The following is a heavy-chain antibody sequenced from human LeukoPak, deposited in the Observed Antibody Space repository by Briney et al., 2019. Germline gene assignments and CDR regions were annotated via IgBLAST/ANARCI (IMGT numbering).Heavy chain of an antibody. V-gene: IGHV1-18*01. CDR1: GYTLTSYG. CDR2: ISAYKGNT. Sequence: ASVKVSCKASGYTLTSYGISWVRQAPGQGLEWMGWISAYKGNTNYAQKLQGRVTMTTDTSTSTAYMELRSLSSVTAADTAVYYCARALMTTVSDNWFDPWGQGTLVTVSS. D-gene: IGHD4-17*01. CDR3: ARALMTTVSDNWFDP. J-gene: IGHJ5*02.